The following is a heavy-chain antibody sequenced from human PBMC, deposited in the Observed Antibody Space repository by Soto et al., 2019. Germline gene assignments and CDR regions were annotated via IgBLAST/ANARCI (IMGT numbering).Heavy chain of an antibody. Sequence: NPSETLSLTCAVYGGSFSGYYWSWIRQPPGKGLEWIGEINHSGSTNYNPSLKSRVTISVDTSKNQFSLKLSSVTAADTAVYYCARDFDFVGATGAFDYWGQGTLVTVSS. D-gene: IGHD1-26*01. J-gene: IGHJ4*02. CDR1: GGSFSGYY. CDR3: ARDFDFVGATGAFDY. CDR2: INHSGST. V-gene: IGHV4-34*01.